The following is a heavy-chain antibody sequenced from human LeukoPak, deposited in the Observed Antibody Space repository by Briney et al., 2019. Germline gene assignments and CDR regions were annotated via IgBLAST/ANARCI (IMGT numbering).Heavy chain of an antibody. CDR3: ATTDSSGPFGY. CDR2: IYYSGST. D-gene: IGHD3-22*01. Sequence: PSETLPLTCTVSGGSISSSSYYWGWIRQPPGKGLEWIGSIYYSGSTYYNPSLKSRVTISVDTSKNQFSLKLSSVTAADTAVYYCATTDSSGPFGYWGQGTLVTVSS. J-gene: IGHJ4*02. V-gene: IGHV4-39*01. CDR1: GGSISSSSYY.